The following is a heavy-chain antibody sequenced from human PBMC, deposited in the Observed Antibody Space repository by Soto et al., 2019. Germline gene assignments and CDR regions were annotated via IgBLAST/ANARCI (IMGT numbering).Heavy chain of an antibody. J-gene: IGHJ3*02. D-gene: IGHD6-19*01. V-gene: IGHV1-46*03. CDR3: ARDTIAVAGSDAFDI. CDR1: GYTFTSYY. CDR2: INPSGGST. Sequence: GASVKVSCTASGYTFTSYYMHWVRQAPGQGLEWMGIINPSGGSTSYAQKFQGRVTMTRDTSTSTVYMELSSLRSEDTAVYYCARDTIAVAGSDAFDIWGQGTMVTVSS.